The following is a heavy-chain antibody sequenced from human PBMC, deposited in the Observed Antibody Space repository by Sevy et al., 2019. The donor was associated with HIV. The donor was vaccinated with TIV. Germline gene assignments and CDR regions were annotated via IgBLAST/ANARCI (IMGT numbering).Heavy chain of an antibody. CDR1: GGTFSSYA. Sequence: ASVKVSCKASGGTFSSYAISWVRQAPGQGLEWMGGIIPIFGTANYAQTFQGRVTITADESTSTAYMELSSLRSEDTAVYYCARKRVLPGIDYYYYGMDVWGQGTTVTVSS. CDR2: IIPIFGTA. J-gene: IGHJ6*02. CDR3: ARKRVLPGIDYYYYGMDV. V-gene: IGHV1-69*13. D-gene: IGHD3-10*01.